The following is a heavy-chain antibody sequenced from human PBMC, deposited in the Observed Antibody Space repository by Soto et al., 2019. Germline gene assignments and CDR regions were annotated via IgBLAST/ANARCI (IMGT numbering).Heavy chain of an antibody. Sequence: QVQLVQSGAEEKKPGASVKVSCKASGYTFTGYAMHWVRQAPGQRLEWMGWINAGNGNTKYSQKFQGRVTSTRDTAASTADMELSSLRSEDTAVYYCARAVAVAADFDYWGQGTLVTVSS. CDR2: INAGNGNT. D-gene: IGHD6-19*01. V-gene: IGHV1-3*05. CDR3: ARAVAVAADFDY. CDR1: GYTFTGYA. J-gene: IGHJ4*02.